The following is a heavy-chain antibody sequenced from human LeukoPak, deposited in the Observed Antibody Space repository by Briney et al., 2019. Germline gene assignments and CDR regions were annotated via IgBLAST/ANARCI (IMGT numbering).Heavy chain of an antibody. CDR3: ARVGDTSSYYYFLDF. J-gene: IGHJ4*02. V-gene: IGHV4-4*08. CDR2: IFSRGNT. D-gene: IGHD3-22*01. Sequence: PSETLSLTCAVSGGSMHNYYWSWIRQPPGKGLEWVGYIFSRGNTNYNPSLQSRVTISVDTSKSQFALKLRSVPAADTAVYYCARVGDTSSYYYFLDFWGQGTLVTVSS. CDR1: GGSMHNYY.